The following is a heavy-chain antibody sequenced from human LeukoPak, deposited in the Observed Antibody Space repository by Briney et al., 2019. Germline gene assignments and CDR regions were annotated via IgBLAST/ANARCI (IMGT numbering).Heavy chain of an antibody. CDR3: ARHSYNYYGLDV. V-gene: IGHV4-59*08. Sequence: SETLSLTCTVSGGSISSYYWSWIRQPRGKGLEWIGYIYYSGSTNYNPSLKSRVTISVDTSNNHLSLRLTSVTAADTALYYCARHSYNYYGLDVWGQGTTITVSS. CDR2: IYYSGST. CDR1: GGSISSYY. J-gene: IGHJ6*02.